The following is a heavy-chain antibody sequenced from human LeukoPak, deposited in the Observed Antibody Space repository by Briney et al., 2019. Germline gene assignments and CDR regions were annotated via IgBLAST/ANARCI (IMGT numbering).Heavy chain of an antibody. J-gene: IGHJ5*02. D-gene: IGHD3-10*01. CDR2: ISGSGGST. CDR3: VITRILRSGNYYNPGWFDP. CDR1: GFPFSIYG. Sequence: GGSLRLSCAGSGFPFSIYGMNWVRQAPGKGLEWVSAISGSGGSTYYADSVKGRFTISRDNSKNTLSLQMNSLQTEDTAVYYCVITRILRSGNYYNPGWFDPWGPGTLVTVSS. V-gene: IGHV3-23*01.